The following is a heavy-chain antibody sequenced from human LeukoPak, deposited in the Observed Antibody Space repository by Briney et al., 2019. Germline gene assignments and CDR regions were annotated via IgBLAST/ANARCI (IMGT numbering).Heavy chain of an antibody. D-gene: IGHD3/OR15-3a*01. CDR1: GGSISSSSYY. V-gene: IGHV4-39*01. CDR2: IYYSGST. CDR3: ARQTGSGLFILP. J-gene: IGHJ4*02. Sequence: PSETLSLTCTVYGGSISSSSYYWGWIRQPPGKGLEWIGSIYYSGSTYYNPSLKSRVTISVDTSRNQFSLKLSSVTAADTAVYYCARQTGSGLFILPGGQGTLVTVSS.